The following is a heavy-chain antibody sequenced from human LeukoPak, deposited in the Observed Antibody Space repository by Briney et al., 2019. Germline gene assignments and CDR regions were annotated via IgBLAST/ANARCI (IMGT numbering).Heavy chain of an antibody. CDR3: ASYTTVTYHFDY. J-gene: IGHJ4*02. Sequence: SETLSLTCTVSGGSISSSSYYWGWIRQPPGKGPERIGSIYSTGSTYYNPSLKSPVTISLDTSKNQFSLKLSSVTAADTAVYYCASYTTVTYHFDYWGQGTLVTVSS. D-gene: IGHD4-17*01. CDR1: GGSISSSSYY. V-gene: IGHV4-39*01. CDR2: IYSTGST.